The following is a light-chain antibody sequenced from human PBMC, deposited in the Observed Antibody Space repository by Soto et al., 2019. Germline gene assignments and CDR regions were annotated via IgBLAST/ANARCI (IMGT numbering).Light chain of an antibody. CDR2: EVS. V-gene: IGLV2-14*01. J-gene: IGLJ2*01. Sequence: QSVLTQPASVSGSPGQSITISCTGTSSDVGGYNYVSWYQQHPGKAPKLMIYEVSNRFSGSKSGNTASLTISGLQAEDEADYYCSSYTSSSTLVVFGGGTKVTVL. CDR3: SSYTSSSTLVV. CDR1: SSDVGGYNY.